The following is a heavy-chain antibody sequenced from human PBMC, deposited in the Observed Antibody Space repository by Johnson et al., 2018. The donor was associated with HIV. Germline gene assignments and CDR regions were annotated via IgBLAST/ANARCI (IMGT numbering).Heavy chain of an antibody. CDR2: ISYDGSDK. D-gene: IGHD3-22*01. V-gene: IGHV3-30*04. CDR3: ASSGVDYYDSSVW. Sequence: VQVVESGGGVVQPGRSLRLSCAASGFTFSNYAMHWVRQAPGKGLEWVAIISYDGSDKYYADSVKGRFTISRDNSKNTLYLQMNSLRAEATAVYYCASSGVDYYDSSVWWGQGTMVTVSS. CDR1: GFTFSNYA. J-gene: IGHJ3*01.